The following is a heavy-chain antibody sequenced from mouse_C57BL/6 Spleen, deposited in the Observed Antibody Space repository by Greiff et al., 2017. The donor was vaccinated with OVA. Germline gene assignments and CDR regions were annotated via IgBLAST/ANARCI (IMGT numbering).Heavy chain of an antibody. CDR3: ARKLGDYYAMDY. J-gene: IGHJ4*01. CDR1: GYTFTSYW. D-gene: IGHD4-1*01. Sequence: QVQLQQPGTELVKPGASVKLSCKASGYTFTSYWMHWVKQRPGQGLEWIGEIDPSDSYTNYNQKFKGKSTLTVDKSSSTAYMQLSSLTSEDSAVYYCARKLGDYYAMDYWGQGTSVTVSS. CDR2: IDPSDSYT. V-gene: IGHV1-69*01.